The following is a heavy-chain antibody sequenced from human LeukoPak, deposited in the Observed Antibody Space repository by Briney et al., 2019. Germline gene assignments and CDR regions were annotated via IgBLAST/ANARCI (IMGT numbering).Heavy chain of an antibody. J-gene: IGHJ4*02. Sequence: GGSLRLSCAASGFTLSSYSVNWVRQAPGKGLEWVSSISSSSSYIYYADSVKGRFTISRDNAKNSLYLQMNSLRAEDTAVYYCARDTYYYDSSGYYYSLPFDYWGQGTLVTVSS. CDR2: ISSSSSYI. D-gene: IGHD3-22*01. V-gene: IGHV3-21*01. CDR3: ARDTYYYDSSGYYYSLPFDY. CDR1: GFTLSSYS.